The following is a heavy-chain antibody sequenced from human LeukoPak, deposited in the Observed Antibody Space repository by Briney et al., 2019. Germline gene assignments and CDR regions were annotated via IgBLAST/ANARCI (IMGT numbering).Heavy chain of an antibody. CDR3: AREGMWELHPIAWYYYYYMDV. V-gene: IGHV3-7*03. D-gene: IGHD1-26*01. Sequence: PGGSLRLSCAASGFTFSNYWMSWVRQAPGKGLEWVANIKQDGSEKNYVDSVKGRFTISRDNAKNSLSLQMNSLRAEDTAVYYCAREGMWELHPIAWYYYYYMDVWGKGTTVTISS. CDR1: GFTFSNYW. J-gene: IGHJ6*03. CDR2: IKQDGSEK.